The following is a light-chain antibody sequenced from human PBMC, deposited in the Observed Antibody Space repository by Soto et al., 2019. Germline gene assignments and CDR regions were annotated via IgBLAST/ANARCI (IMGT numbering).Light chain of an antibody. V-gene: IGLV2-14*01. Sequence: QSALTQPASVSGSPGQSITISCTGTSSDVGAYDYVSWFQQLPDKAPKLIISVVSNRPSGVSNRLSGSKSGNTASLTISGLQAEDEAEYYCSLYTSSDTPYVFGTGTKVTVL. J-gene: IGLJ1*01. CDR3: SLYTSSDTPYV. CDR2: VVS. CDR1: SSDVGAYDY.